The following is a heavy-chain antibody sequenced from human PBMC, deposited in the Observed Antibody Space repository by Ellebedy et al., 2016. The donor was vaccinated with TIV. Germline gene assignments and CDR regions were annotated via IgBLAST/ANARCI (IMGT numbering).Heavy chain of an antibody. CDR1: GFSFVDYA. Sequence: PGGSLRLSCAASGFSFVDYAMHWVRQVPGKGLGWVSGISWNGGTIAYADSVKGRFTISRYNARNSLYLQMSSLRAEDMALYYCAKDMEGSGSYSTYGMDVWGQGTTVTVSS. CDR3: AKDMEGSGSYSTYGMDV. CDR2: ISWNGGTI. J-gene: IGHJ6*02. V-gene: IGHV3-9*03. D-gene: IGHD3-10*01.